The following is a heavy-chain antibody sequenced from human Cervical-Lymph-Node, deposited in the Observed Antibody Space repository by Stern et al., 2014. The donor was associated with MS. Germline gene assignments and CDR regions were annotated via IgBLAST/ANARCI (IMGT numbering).Heavy chain of an antibody. V-gene: IGHV3-74*02. CDR3: ARVMGDSVVAASFDN. J-gene: IGHJ4*02. CDR1: GFTFSVYW. CDR2: INGDGSST. D-gene: IGHD2-15*01. Sequence: EVHLVESGGGLVQPGGSLRLSCAASGFTFSVYWMHWVRQAPGKGLVWVSRINGDGSSTTYADFVKGRFTISRDNAKNTLFLQLNSLRAEDTALYYCARVMGDSVVAASFDNWGQGTLVTVSS.